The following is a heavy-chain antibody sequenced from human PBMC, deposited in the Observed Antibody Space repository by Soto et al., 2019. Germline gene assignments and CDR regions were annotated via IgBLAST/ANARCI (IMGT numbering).Heavy chain of an antibody. Sequence: GASVKVSCKASGYTFTSYAMHWVRQAPGQRLEWMGWINAGNGNTKYSQKFQGRVTITRDTSASTAYMELSSLRSEDTAVYYCARSVVVVPRYYYYYYMAVWGRGTTVTVSS. J-gene: IGHJ6*03. V-gene: IGHV1-3*01. CDR1: GYTFTSYA. D-gene: IGHD2-2*01. CDR3: ARSVVVVPRYYYYYYMAV. CDR2: INAGNGNT.